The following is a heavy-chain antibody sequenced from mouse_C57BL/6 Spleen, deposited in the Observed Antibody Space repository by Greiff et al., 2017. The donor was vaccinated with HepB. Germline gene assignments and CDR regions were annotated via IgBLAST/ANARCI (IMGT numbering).Heavy chain of an antibody. CDR3: ARQRDDYDGGDYYAMDY. V-gene: IGHV5-9*01. CDR2: ISGGGGNT. Sequence: EVKLVESGGGLVKPGGPLKLSCAASGFTFSSYTMSWVRQTPEKRLEWVATISGGGGNTYYPDSVKGRFTISRDNAKNTLYLQMSSLRSEDTALYYCARQRDDYDGGDYYAMDYWGQGTSVTVSS. D-gene: IGHD2-4*01. CDR1: GFTFSSYT. J-gene: IGHJ4*01.